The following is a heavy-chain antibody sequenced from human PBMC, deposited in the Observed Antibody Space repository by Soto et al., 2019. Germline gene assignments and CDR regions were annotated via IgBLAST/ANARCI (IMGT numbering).Heavy chain of an antibody. CDR2: ISGSGTNR. J-gene: IGHJ4*02. V-gene: IGHV3-23*01. Sequence: EVQLLESGGGLVQPGGSLRLSCAASGFTFSSYAMTWVRQAPGKGLEWVSAISGSGTNRYYADPVKGRFTISRDNSKNTLYLQMNSLRAEDTDVYYCAKDRVDYGDYRGLDYWGQGTLVTVSS. CDR1: GFTFSSYA. D-gene: IGHD4-17*01. CDR3: AKDRVDYGDYRGLDY.